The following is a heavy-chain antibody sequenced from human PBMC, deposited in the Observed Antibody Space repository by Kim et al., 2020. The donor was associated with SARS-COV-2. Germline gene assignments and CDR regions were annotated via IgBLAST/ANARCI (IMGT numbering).Heavy chain of an antibody. CDR1: GFTFSSYA. CDR2: ISGSGGST. CDR3: AKFPVESYDSSGYFYYFDY. D-gene: IGHD3-22*01. V-gene: IGHV3-23*01. J-gene: IGHJ4*02. Sequence: GGSLRLSCAASGFTFSSYAMSWVRQAPGKGLEWVSAISGSGGSTYYADSVKGRFTISRDNSKNTLYLQMNSLRAEDTAVYYCAKFPVESYDSSGYFYYFDYWGQGTLVTVSS.